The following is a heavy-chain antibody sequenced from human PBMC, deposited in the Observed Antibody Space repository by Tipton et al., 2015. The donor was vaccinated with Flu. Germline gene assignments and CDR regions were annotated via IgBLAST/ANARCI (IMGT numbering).Heavy chain of an antibody. Sequence: TLSLTCTVPGGSVSGGSYYWSWIRQPPGKGLEWIGYIYDIGSTNYNPSLKSRVTISLDTSKDQFSLKLTSVIAADTAVYYCARDQVEICTNAGCSSWFDPWGQGTLVTVSS. CDR3: ARDQVEICTNAGCSSWFDP. V-gene: IGHV4-61*01. D-gene: IGHD2-8*01. CDR2: IYDIGST. J-gene: IGHJ5*02. CDR1: GGSVSGGSYY.